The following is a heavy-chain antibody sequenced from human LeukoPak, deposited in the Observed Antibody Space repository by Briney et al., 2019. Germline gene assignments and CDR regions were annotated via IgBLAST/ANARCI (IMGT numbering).Heavy chain of an antibody. CDR2: ISSSSSYI. J-gene: IGHJ4*02. Sequence: PGGSLRLSCAASGFTFSSYSMNWVRQAPGKGLEWVSSISSSSSYIYYADSVKGRFTISRDNAKNSLYLQMNSLRAEDTAVYYCARDAMVRGTKGLDYWGQGNLVTVSS. D-gene: IGHD3-10*01. CDR1: GFTFSSYS. V-gene: IGHV3-21*01. CDR3: ARDAMVRGTKGLDY.